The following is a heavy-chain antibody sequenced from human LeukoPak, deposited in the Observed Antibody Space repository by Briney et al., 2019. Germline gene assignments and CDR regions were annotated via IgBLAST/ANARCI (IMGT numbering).Heavy chain of an antibody. J-gene: IGHJ4*02. V-gene: IGHV3-21*01. CDR3: AREGSSGYYPY. Sequence: GGLRLSCAASGFTFSSQSMNWVRQAPGKGLEWVSSISSGSSYIYYADSMKGRFTISRDNAKNSLYLQMNSLRAEDTAVYYCAREGSSGYYPYWGQGILVTVSS. D-gene: IGHD3-22*01. CDR1: GFTFSSQS. CDR2: ISSGSSYI.